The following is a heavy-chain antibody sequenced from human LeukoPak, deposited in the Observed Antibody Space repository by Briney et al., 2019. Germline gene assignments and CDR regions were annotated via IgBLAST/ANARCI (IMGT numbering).Heavy chain of an antibody. Sequence: GESLKISCKGSGYSFTNSWIGWVRQMPGKGMEWMGIIYPGDSDTRYSPSFQGQVTISADKSINTAYLQWSSLKASDTAIYYCARRDSSNRDWFDPWGQGTLVTVSS. CDR2: IYPGDSDT. V-gene: IGHV5-51*01. D-gene: IGHD6-13*01. J-gene: IGHJ5*02. CDR1: GYSFTNSW. CDR3: ARRDSSNRDWFDP.